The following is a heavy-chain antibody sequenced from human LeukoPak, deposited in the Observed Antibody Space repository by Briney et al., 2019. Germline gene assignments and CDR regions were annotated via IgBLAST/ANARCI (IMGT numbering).Heavy chain of an antibody. Sequence: GGSLRLSCAASGFTFSSYAMSWVRQAPGKGLEWVSAISGSGGSTYYADSVKGRFTISSDNSKNTLYLQMNSLRAEDTAVYYCSKYYYDSSGYSYFDYWGQGTLVTVSS. V-gene: IGHV3-23*01. J-gene: IGHJ4*02. CDR3: SKYYYDSSGYSYFDY. CDR1: GFTFSSYA. D-gene: IGHD3-22*01. CDR2: ISGSGGST.